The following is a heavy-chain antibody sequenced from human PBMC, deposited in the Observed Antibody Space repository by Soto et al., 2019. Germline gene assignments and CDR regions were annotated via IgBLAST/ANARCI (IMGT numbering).Heavy chain of an antibody. CDR3: STQRDFYYGMDV. Sequence: GESLKISCKGSGYKFSNLWLGWVRQMPGKGLECIGVMYPGTSDIRYSPSFQGQVTISADNSISTAYLHWNNLKASDTALYYCSTQRDFYYGMDVWGQGTTVTVSS. D-gene: IGHD6-25*01. V-gene: IGHV5-51*01. J-gene: IGHJ6*02. CDR1: GYKFSNLW. CDR2: MYPGTSDI.